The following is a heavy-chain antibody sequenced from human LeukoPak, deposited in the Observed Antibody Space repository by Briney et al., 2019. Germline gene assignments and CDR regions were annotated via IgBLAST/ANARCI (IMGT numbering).Heavy chain of an antibody. Sequence: GGSLRLSCAASGFTFSDYYMSWIRQAPGKGLEWVSYITRSGSTIYYADSVKGRFTISRDNAKNSLYLQMNSLRADDTAVYYCARGVLGATNAFDIWGQGTMVTVSS. CDR1: GFTFSDYY. CDR2: ITRSGSTI. V-gene: IGHV3-11*01. D-gene: IGHD1-26*01. J-gene: IGHJ3*02. CDR3: ARGVLGATNAFDI.